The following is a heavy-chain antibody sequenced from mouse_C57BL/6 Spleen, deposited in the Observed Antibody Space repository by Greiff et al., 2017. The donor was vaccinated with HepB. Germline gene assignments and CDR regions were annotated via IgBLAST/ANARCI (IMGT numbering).Heavy chain of an antibody. Sequence: VQLQESGAELVKPGASVKMSCKASGYTFTSYWITWVKQRPGQGLEWIGDIYPGSGSTNYNEKFKSKATLTVDTSSSTAYMQLSSLTSEDSAVYYCARDYFYYAMDYWGQGTSVTVSS. V-gene: IGHV1-55*01. J-gene: IGHJ4*01. D-gene: IGHD1-1*02. CDR1: GYTFTSYW. CDR2: IYPGSGST. CDR3: ARDYFYYAMDY.